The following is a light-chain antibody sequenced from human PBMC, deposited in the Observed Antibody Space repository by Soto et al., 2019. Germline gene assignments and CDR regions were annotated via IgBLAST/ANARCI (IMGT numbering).Light chain of an antibody. CDR1: QGIRND. CDR3: LQFYSYPWT. J-gene: IGKJ1*01. Sequence: DIQMTQSPSSLSASVGDRVTITCRASQGIRNDLNWYQQKPGKAPERLISASSSLQSGVPSRFSGSGSGTEFTLTISSLQPEDFANYYCLQFYSYPWTFGQGTKVEI. V-gene: IGKV1-17*01. CDR2: ASS.